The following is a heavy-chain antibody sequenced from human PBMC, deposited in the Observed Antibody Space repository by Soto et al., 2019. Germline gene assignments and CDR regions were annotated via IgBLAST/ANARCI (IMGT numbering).Heavy chain of an antibody. Sequence: SQTLSLTCAISGDSVSSSSAAWNWLRQSPSRGLEWLGRTYYRSKWHNDYALSVKGRVTINPDTSKNQFSLQLNSVTPEDTAVYFCASGFSLNSWGQGTLVTVSS. CDR1: GDSVSSSSAA. J-gene: IGHJ4*02. V-gene: IGHV6-1*01. CDR2: TYYRSKWHN. D-gene: IGHD5-18*01. CDR3: ASGFSLNS.